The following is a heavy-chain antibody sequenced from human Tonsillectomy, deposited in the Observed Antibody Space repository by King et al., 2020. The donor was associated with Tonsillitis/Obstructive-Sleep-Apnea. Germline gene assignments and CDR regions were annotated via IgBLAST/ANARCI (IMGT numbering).Heavy chain of an antibody. D-gene: IGHD1-26*01. V-gene: IGHV3-33*03. J-gene: IGHJ4*02. CDR1: GFIFNNFG. CDR2: IWYDGTNK. Sequence: LVESGGGVVQPGRSLRLSCAASGFIFNNFGLLWVRQTPGKGLEWVALIWYDGTNKYYADSVKGRFTISRDSSKNTLYLQMSSLRAEDTAVYYCARLSGSYYFDYWGQGTRVTVSS. CDR3: ARLSGSYYFDY.